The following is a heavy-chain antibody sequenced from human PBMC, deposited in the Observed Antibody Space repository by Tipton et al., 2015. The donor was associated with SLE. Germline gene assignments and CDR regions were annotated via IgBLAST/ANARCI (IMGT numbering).Heavy chain of an antibody. J-gene: IGHJ4*02. CDR3: ARISSGNYCLDY. D-gene: IGHD3-10*01. Sequence: GSLRLSCAASGFTFSNYWMNWVRQAPGKGLEWVANIKQDGSELYFVDSVKGRFTVSRDNARNSLYLQMNSLRVEDTAVYHCARISSGNYCLDYWGQGTLVTVSS. CDR2: IKQDGSEL. CDR1: GFTFSNYW. V-gene: IGHV3-7*01.